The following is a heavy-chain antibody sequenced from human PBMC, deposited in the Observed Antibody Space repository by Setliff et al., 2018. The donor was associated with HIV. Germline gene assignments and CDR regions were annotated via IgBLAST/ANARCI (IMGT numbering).Heavy chain of an antibody. Sequence: SETLSLTCTVSGYSISSGYQWGWIRQPPGKGLEWIGSIYHSGTTYYNPSLKSRVTISVDTSKNQFSLKLISVTAADTAVFYCVRVDYGDYDFDYWGQGTLVTVSS. V-gene: IGHV4-38-2*02. CDR3: VRVDYGDYDFDY. CDR1: GYSISSGYQ. CDR2: IYHSGTT. J-gene: IGHJ4*02. D-gene: IGHD4-17*01.